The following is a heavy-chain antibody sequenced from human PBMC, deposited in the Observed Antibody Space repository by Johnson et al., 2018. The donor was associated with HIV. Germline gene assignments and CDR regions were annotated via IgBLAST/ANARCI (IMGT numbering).Heavy chain of an antibody. V-gene: IGHV3-66*01. Sequence: VLLVESGGALVQPGGSLRLSCAASGFTVSSNYMNWVRQAPGKGLEWVSVIYSGDNTFHADSVKGRFIISRDNSKNTLYLQMNSLRAEDTAVYYCATNRGGAVDSWGQGTMVTVSS. D-gene: IGHD2/OR15-2a*01. CDR1: GFTVSSNY. J-gene: IGHJ3*02. CDR3: ATNRGGAVDS. CDR2: IYSGDNT.